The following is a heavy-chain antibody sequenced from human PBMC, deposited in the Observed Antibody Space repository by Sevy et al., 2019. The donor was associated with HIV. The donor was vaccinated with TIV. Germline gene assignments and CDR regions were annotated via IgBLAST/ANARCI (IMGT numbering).Heavy chain of an antibody. CDR2: MNPSTGHT. V-gene: IGHV1-8*01. CDR1: GFTFTHSD. CDR3: ARVSPCGGACYYFDI. D-gene: IGHD2-21*02. J-gene: IGHJ4*02. Sequence: ASVKVSCRASGFTFTHSDITWIRQALGQGLEWMGLMNPSTGHTAYAPNSRGRVTMTRDTSISTAYMELSSLRFDDTAVYYCARVSPCGGACYYFDIWGQGTRVTVSS.